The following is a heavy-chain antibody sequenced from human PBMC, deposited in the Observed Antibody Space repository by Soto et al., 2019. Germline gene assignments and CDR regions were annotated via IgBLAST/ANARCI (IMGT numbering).Heavy chain of an antibody. CDR3: AKDLITFGGVIVPIYGMDV. V-gene: IGHV3-30*18. CDR1: GVTFSSYG. D-gene: IGHD3-16*02. Sequence: HPGGSLRLSCAASGVTFSSYGMHWVRQAPGKGLEWVAVISYDGSNKYYADSVKGRFTISRDNSKNTLYLQMNSLRAEDTAVYYCAKDLITFGGVIVPIYGMDVWGQGTTVTVSS. J-gene: IGHJ6*02. CDR2: ISYDGSNK.